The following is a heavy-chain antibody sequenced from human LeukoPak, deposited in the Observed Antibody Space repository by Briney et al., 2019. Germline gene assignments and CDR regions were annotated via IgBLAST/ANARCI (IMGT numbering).Heavy chain of an antibody. CDR1: GFTFSSYE. Sequence: GGSLRLSCAASGFTFSSYEMKWVRQAPGKGLEWVSYISSSGSFIYYADSVRGRFTISRDSVKNSLYLQMNSLRAEDTAVYYCAREGWYCSGGSCYSAHYMDVWGKGTTVTVSS. CDR2: ISSSGSFI. CDR3: AREGWYCSGGSCYSAHYMDV. V-gene: IGHV3-48*03. D-gene: IGHD2-15*01. J-gene: IGHJ6*03.